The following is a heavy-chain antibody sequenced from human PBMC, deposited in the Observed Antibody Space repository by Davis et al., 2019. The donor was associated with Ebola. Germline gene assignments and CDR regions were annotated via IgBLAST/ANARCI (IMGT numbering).Heavy chain of an antibody. Sequence: PGGSLRLSCAVSGFTFSSYSMNWVRQAPGKGLEWVSSISSSSSYIYYADSAKGRFTISRDNAKNSLFLQMNSLRAEDTAVYYCARDRPLDFFFGDYYGMDVWGQGTTVTVSS. CDR1: GFTFSSYS. V-gene: IGHV3-21*01. CDR3: ARDRPLDFFFGDYYGMDV. CDR2: ISSSSSYI. D-gene: IGHD3-16*01. J-gene: IGHJ6*02.